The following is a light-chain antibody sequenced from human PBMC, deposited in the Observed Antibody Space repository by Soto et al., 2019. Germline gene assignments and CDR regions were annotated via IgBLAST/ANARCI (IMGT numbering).Light chain of an antibody. CDR3: SSYRSSSTYVV. J-gene: IGLJ2*01. CDR2: DVS. Sequence: QSALTQPASVSGSPGQSITISCTGTSSDVGGYNYVSWYQQHPGKAPKLMFYDVSNRPSGVSNRFSGSKSGNTVSLTISGLQAKDEADYYCSSYRSSSTYVVFGGGTKLTVL. V-gene: IGLV2-14*01. CDR1: SSDVGGYNY.